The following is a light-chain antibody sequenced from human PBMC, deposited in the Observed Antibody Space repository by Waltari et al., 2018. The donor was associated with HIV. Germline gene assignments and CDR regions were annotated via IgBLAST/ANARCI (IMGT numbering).Light chain of an antibody. V-gene: IGLV3-21*02. CDR3: QVWDSSSDHRV. CDR1: NIGSKS. CDR2: DDS. Sequence: SYVLTQPPSVSVAPGQTARITCGGNNIGSKSGHWYQQKPGQAPVLVVYDDSDRPSGTPERFSGSNSGNTATLTISRVEAGDEADYYCQVWDSSSDHRVFGGGTKLTVL. J-gene: IGLJ3*02.